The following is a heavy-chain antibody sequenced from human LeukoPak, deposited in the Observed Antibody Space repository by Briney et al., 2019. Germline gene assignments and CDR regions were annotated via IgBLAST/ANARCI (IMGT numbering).Heavy chain of an antibody. V-gene: IGHV4-59*08. CDR2: IYYSGSS. CDR3: ASVVGPTLPFDI. J-gene: IGHJ3*02. D-gene: IGHD1-26*01. Sequence: SETLSLTCIVSGDSVSSHYWSWIRQPPGKGLEWIGYIYYSGSSNYNPSFQSRVTISGDTSKNQFSLKVSSVTAADTAVYYCASVVGPTLPFDIWGQGTMVTVSS. CDR1: GDSVSSHY.